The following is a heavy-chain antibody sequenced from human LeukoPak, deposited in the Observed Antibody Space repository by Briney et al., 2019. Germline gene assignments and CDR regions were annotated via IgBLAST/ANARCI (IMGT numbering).Heavy chain of an antibody. CDR3: ARDLGRVIRRAVAGVPTPLEY. J-gene: IGHJ4*02. V-gene: IGHV3-7*01. CDR2: IKQDGSEK. CDR1: GFTFSSYN. D-gene: IGHD6-19*01. Sequence: PGGSLRLSCVVSGFTFSSYNMNWVRQAPGKGLEWVANIKQDGSEKYYVDSVKGRFTISRDNAKNSLYLQMNSLRAEDTAVYYCARDLGRVIRRAVAGVPTPLEYWGQGTLVTVSS.